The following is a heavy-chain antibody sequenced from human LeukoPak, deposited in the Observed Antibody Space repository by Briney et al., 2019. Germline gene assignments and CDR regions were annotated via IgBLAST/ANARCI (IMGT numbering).Heavy chain of an antibody. J-gene: IGHJ2*01. V-gene: IGHV4-39*07. D-gene: IGHD6-13*01. CDR2: LYNSGST. CDR1: GGSISGPYSY. CDR3: ARVVTMAYSSSWQRPHWYFDL. Sequence: SETLSLTCTVSGGSISGPYSYWGWIRQPPGKGLEWIGSLYNSGSTYSNPSLKSRATISVDTSKNQFSLKLSSVTAADTAVYYCARVVTMAYSSSWQRPHWYFDLWGRGTLVTVSS.